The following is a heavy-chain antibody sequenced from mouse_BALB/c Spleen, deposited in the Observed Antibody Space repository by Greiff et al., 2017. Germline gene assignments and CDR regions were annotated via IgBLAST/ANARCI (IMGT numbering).Heavy chain of an antibody. CDR1: GYSITSDYA. D-gene: IGHD2-4*01. V-gene: IGHV3-2*02. Sequence: EVKLMESGPGLVKPSQSLSLTCTVTGYSITSDYAWNWIRQFPGNKLEWMGYISYSGSTSYNPSLKSRISITRDTSKNQFFLQLNSVTTEDTATYYCARSAGLRGYAMDYWGQGTSVTVSS. CDR3: ARSAGLRGYAMDY. J-gene: IGHJ4*01. CDR2: ISYSGST.